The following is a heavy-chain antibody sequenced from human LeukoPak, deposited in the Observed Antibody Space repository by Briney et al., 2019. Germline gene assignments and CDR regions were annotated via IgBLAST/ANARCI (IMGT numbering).Heavy chain of an antibody. D-gene: IGHD3-22*01. CDR2: INPSGTFT. CDR3: ARGRHYYESSDYYYEGDAFDV. V-gene: IGHV1-46*01. Sequence: ASVKVSCKASGYNFSIHWMHWVRQAPGQGLEWVGIINPSGTFTSYAQKLQGRVTVTRDMSTSTVYMELSSLRSEDTSVYYCARGRHYYESSDYYYEGDAFDVWGQGTMVTVSS. J-gene: IGHJ3*01. CDR1: GYNFSIHW.